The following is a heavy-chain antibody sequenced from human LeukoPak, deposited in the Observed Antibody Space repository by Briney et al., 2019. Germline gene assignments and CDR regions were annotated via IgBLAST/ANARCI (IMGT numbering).Heavy chain of an antibody. CDR3: ARDGLWIQNAFDI. V-gene: IGHV4-34*01. CDR1: GGSFSGYY. D-gene: IGHD5-18*01. Sequence: SETLSLACAVYGGSFSGYYWGWIRQPPGKGLEWIGSISYSGSTYYNSSLKSRVTISVDTSKNQFSLKLNSVIAADTAVYYCARDGLWIQNAFDIWGQGTMVTVSP. CDR2: ISYSGST. J-gene: IGHJ3*02.